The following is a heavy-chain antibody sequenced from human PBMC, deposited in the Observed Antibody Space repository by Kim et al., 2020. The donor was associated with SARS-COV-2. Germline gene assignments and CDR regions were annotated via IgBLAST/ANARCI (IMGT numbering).Heavy chain of an antibody. V-gene: IGHV4-4*02. D-gene: IGHD3-22*01. CDR3: ARAFYYYDSSGYYYFDY. J-gene: IGHJ4*02. Sequence: SETLSLTCAVSGGSISSSNWWSWVRQPPGKGLEWIGEIYHSGSTNYNPSLKSRVTISVDKSKNQFSLKLSSVTAADTAVYYCARAFYYYDSSGYYYFDYWGQETLVTVSS. CDR2: IYHSGST. CDR1: GGSISSSNW.